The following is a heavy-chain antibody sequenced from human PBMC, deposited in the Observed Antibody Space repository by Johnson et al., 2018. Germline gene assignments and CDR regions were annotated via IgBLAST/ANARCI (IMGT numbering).Heavy chain of an antibody. CDR3: ARILELEPHHYGMDA. V-gene: IGHV3-7*01. CDR1: GFTFSSYW. D-gene: IGHD1-7*01. CDR2: IKHDGSET. J-gene: IGHJ6*02. Sequence: VQLVESGGGLVQXGRSLRLSCAASGFTFSSYWMSWVRQAPGKGLEWVANIKHDGSETDYLDSVKGRFTIFRDNAKNSLYLPMNSLRAEDTALYYCARILELEPHHYGMDAWGQGTTVTVYS.